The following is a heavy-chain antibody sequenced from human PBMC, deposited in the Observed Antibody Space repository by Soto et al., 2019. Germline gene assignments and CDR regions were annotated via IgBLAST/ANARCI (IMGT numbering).Heavy chain of an antibody. CDR2: IYYSGST. CDR3: ARDRVVFYYGSGSYADWFDP. D-gene: IGHD3-10*01. Sequence: ASETHAHTYSVAGDTISIFCSNLIRQKQGKGLDWIGYIYYSGSTNYNPSLKSRVTISVDTSKNQFSLKLSSVTAADTAVYYCARDRVVFYYGSGSYADWFDPWGQGTLVTVSS. CDR1: GDTISIFC. V-gene: IGHV4-59*01. J-gene: IGHJ5*02.